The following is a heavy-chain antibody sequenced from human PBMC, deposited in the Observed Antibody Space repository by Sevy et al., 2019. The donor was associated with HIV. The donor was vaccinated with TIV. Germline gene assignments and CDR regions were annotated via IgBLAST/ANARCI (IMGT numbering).Heavy chain of an antibody. J-gene: IGHJ3*01. CDR1: GFTFSSYG. Sequence: GGSLRLSCVASGFTFSSYGMSWVRQAPGMGLEWVANIKDDGSGAYYVDSVKGRFTISRDKAKKSLYMQMSRLRAEDTAVYSCARAPAFCDFWGHGTLVTVSS. V-gene: IGHV3-7*01. CDR3: ARAPAFCDF. CDR2: IKDDGSGA.